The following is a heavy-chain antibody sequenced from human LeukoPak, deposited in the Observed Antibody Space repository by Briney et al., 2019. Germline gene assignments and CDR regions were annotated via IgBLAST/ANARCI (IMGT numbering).Heavy chain of an antibody. D-gene: IGHD2-21*02. CDR1: GFTFSNFR. J-gene: IGHJ4*02. Sequence: PGGSLRLSCAASGFTFSNFRMHWVRQAPGKGLVWVSRINTDEISTYYADSVKGRFTISRDNSKNTLYLQMNSLRAEDTAVYYCAKSRAYCGGDCYSPVFDYWGQGTLVTVSS. CDR3: AKSRAYCGGDCYSPVFDY. CDR2: INTDEIST. V-gene: IGHV3-74*01.